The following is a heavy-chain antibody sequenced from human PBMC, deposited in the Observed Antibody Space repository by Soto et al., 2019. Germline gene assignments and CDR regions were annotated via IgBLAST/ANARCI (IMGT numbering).Heavy chain of an antibody. J-gene: IGHJ4*02. CDR3: ARDRGPGTYYYDSSGQFDY. CDR2: IYYSGST. CDR1: GGSISSYY. Sequence: SETLSLTCTVSGGSISSYYWSWIRQPPGKGLEWIGYIYYSGSTNYNPSLKSRVTISVDTSKKKFSLKLSSVTAADTAVYYCARDRGPGTYYYDSSGQFDYWGQGTLVTVSS. V-gene: IGHV4-59*01. D-gene: IGHD3-22*01.